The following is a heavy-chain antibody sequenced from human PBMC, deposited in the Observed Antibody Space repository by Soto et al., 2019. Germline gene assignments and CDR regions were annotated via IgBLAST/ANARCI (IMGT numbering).Heavy chain of an antibody. CDR2: IIPIFGTA. J-gene: IGHJ4*02. CDR3: ARDPGEYSSSWAPVDY. D-gene: IGHD6-13*01. V-gene: IGHV1-69*13. CDR1: GGTFSSYA. Sequence: ASVKVSCKASGGTFSSYAISWVRQAPGQGLEWMGGIIPIFGTANYAQKFQGRVTITADESTSTAYMELSSLRSEDTAVYYCARDPGEYSSSWAPVDYWGQGTLVTVSS.